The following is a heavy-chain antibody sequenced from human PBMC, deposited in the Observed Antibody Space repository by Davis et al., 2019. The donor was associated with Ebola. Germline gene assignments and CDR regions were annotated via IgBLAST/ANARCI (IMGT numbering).Heavy chain of an antibody. J-gene: IGHJ6*02. CDR3: ARHGGILVVPAATRYYYGMDV. Sequence: SETLSLTCTVSGASIRMSGFFWGWVRQSPGKGLEYIGIFYHSGSTYYNPSLRSRVTISVDTSKNQFSLKLSSVTAADTAVYYCARHGGILVVPAATRYYYGMDVWGQGTTVTVSS. CDR1: GASIRMSGFF. V-gene: IGHV4-39*01. CDR2: FYHSGST. D-gene: IGHD2-2*01.